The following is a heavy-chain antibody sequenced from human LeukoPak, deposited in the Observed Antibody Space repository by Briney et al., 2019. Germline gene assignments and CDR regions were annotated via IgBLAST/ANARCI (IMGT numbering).Heavy chain of an antibody. J-gene: IGHJ4*02. CDR1: GFTFSSYA. V-gene: IGHV3-30*04. CDR2: ISYDGSNK. Sequence: GRSLRLSCAASGFTFSSYAMHWVRQAPGKGLEWVAVISYDGSNKYYADSVKGRFTISRDNSKNTLYLQMNSLRAEDTAVYYCARDRGYSSSRAQRGYYFDYWGQGALVSVSS. D-gene: IGHD2-2*01. CDR3: ARDRGYSSSRAQRGYYFDY.